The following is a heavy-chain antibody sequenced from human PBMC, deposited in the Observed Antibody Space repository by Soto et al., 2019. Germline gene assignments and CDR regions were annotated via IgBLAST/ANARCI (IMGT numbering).Heavy chain of an antibody. CDR2: IKQDGSEK. CDR3: ASYVGYSNYGVDY. V-gene: IGHV3-7*01. D-gene: IGHD4-4*01. CDR1: GFTFSSYW. J-gene: IGHJ4*02. Sequence: EVQLVESGGGLVQPGGSLRLSCAASGFTFSSYWMSWVRQAPGKGLEWVANIKQDGSEKYYVDSVKGRFTISRDNAKNSLYLQMNSLRAEDTAVYYCASYVGYSNYGVDYWGQGTLVTVSS.